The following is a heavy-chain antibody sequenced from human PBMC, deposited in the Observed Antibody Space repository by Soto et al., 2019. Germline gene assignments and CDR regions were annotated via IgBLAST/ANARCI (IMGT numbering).Heavy chain of an antibody. Sequence: EVQLVESGGGLVQPGGSLRLSCAASGFTFSNYEMNWVRQAPGKGLEWVSYISSSGRTTYYADSVKGRFTISRDDAENSLYLQMSSLRAEDTAVYYCSRAYDSSGVFYTFRYWGLGTLVTVSS. J-gene: IGHJ4*02. CDR2: ISSSGRTT. D-gene: IGHD3-22*01. CDR1: GFTFSNYE. CDR3: SRAYDSSGVFYTFRY. V-gene: IGHV3-48*03.